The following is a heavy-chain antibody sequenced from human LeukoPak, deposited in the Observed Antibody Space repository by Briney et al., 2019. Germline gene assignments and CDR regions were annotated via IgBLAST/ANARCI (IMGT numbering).Heavy chain of an antibody. CDR2: INAGNGNT. Sequence: ASVKVSCKASGYTFTSYAMHWVRQAPGQRLEWMGWINAGNGNTKYSQKFQGRVTITRDTSASTAYMELSSLRSEDTAVYYCARLTWGGRQLVDDAFDIWGQGTMVTVSS. CDR1: GYTFTSYA. V-gene: IGHV1-3*01. J-gene: IGHJ3*02. CDR3: ARLTWGGRQLVDDAFDI. D-gene: IGHD6-13*01.